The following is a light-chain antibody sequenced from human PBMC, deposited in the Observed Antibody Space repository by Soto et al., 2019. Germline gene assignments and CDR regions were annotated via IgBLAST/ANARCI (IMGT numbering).Light chain of an antibody. J-gene: IGKJ4*01. V-gene: IGKV1-5*01. CDR2: DAS. CDR3: QQYHFYSLT. CDR1: QSISTW. Sequence: DVQMTQSPSTLSAPVGDRVTITCRASQSISTWLAWYQQKPGKAPKLLIYDASSLESGVPSRFSGSGSGTEFTLTISSLQPDDFATYYCQQYHFYSLTFGGGTKVDI.